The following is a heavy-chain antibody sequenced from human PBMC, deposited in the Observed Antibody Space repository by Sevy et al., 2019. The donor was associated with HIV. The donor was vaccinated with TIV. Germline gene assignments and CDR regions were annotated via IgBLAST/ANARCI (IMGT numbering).Heavy chain of an antibody. J-gene: IGHJ4*02. Sequence: GESLNISCAASGFSYSSYGMHWVRQAPGKGLEWVAYIQYDGSNKDYADSVKGRFTISRDNSKNTLDLQMNSLRVEDTAVYYCVKEGGGEGGDHWGQGTLVTVSS. V-gene: IGHV3-30*02. D-gene: IGHD2-21*01. CDR1: GFSYSSYG. CDR3: VKEGGGEGGDH. CDR2: IQYDGSNK.